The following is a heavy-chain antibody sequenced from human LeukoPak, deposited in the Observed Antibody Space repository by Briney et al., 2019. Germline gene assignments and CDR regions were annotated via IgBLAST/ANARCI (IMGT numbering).Heavy chain of an antibody. D-gene: IGHD3-22*01. V-gene: IGHV3-53*01. J-gene: IGHJ4*02. CDR1: GFTFDDYG. Sequence: GGSLRLSCAASGFTFDDYGMSWVRQVPGKGLEWVSLIYGDGSTSYADSVKGRFTISRDNSKKTLSLQMNSLRAEDTAMYYCARGGSGYYWAFDCWGQGTLVTVSS. CDR3: ARGGSGYYWAFDC. CDR2: IYGDGST.